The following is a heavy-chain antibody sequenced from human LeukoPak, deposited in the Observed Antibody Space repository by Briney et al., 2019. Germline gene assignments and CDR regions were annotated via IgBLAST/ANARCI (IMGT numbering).Heavy chain of an antibody. CDR3: AREAYYDCSGSLDY. Sequence: PGGSLRLSCAASGFKFSTYAMSWVRQAPGKELEWVSCINGRGVSTYYADSVKGRFTISRDNSKNTLYLHMSSLRADDTAIYYCAREAYYDCSGSLDYWGQGTLVTVSS. CDR1: GFKFSTYA. CDR2: INGRGVST. V-gene: IGHV3-23*01. D-gene: IGHD3-22*01. J-gene: IGHJ4*02.